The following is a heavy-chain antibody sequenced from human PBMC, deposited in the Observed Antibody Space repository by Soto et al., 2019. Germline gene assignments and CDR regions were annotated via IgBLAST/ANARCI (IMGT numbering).Heavy chain of an antibody. CDR1: GYTFTSYA. CDR3: ARDSMITFGGPQINWFDP. V-gene: IGHV1-3*01. J-gene: IGHJ5*02. D-gene: IGHD3-16*01. Sequence: GASVKVSCKASGYTFTSYAMHWVRQAPGQRLEWMGWINAGNGNTKYSQKFQGRVTITRDTSASTAYMELSSLRSEDTAVYYCARDSMITFGGPQINWFDPWGQGTLVTVSS. CDR2: INAGNGNT.